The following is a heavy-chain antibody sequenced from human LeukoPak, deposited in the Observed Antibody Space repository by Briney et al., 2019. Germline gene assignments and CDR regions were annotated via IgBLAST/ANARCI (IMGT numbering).Heavy chain of an antibody. V-gene: IGHV3-33*01. D-gene: IGHD5-12*01. CDR2: IWYDGSNK. CDR3: ASQRGYSGYELGY. J-gene: IGHJ4*02. Sequence: GGSLRLSCAASGFTFSSYGMHWVRQAPGKGLEWVAVIWYDGSNKYYADSVKGRFTISRDNSKNTLYLQMNSLRAEDTAVYYCASQRGYSGYELGYWGQGTLVTVSS. CDR1: GFTFSSYG.